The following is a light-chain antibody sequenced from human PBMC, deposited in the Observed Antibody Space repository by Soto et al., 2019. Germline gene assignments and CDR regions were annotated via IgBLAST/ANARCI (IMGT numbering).Light chain of an antibody. CDR3: QQYNNWPFFT. Sequence: EIVMTQSQATLSVSPGERATLSCRASQSVSSNLAWYQQKPGQAPRLLIYGASTRATGIPARFSGSGSGTEFTLTISSLQSEDFAVYYCQQYNNWPFFTFGPGTKVDIK. CDR2: GAS. CDR1: QSVSSN. V-gene: IGKV3-15*01. J-gene: IGKJ3*01.